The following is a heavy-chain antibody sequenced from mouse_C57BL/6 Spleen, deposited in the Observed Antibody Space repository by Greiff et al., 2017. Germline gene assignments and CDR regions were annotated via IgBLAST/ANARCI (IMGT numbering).Heavy chain of an antibody. CDR1: GYSITSGYY. V-gene: IGHV3-6*01. Sequence: DVKLVESGPGLVKPSQSLSLTCSVTGYSITSGYYWNWIRQFPGNKLEWMGYISYDGSNNYNPSLKNRISITRDTSKNQFFLKLNSVTTEDTATYYCADYDYVGYFDVWGTGTTVTVSS. CDR3: ADYDYVGYFDV. CDR2: ISYDGSN. J-gene: IGHJ1*03. D-gene: IGHD2-4*01.